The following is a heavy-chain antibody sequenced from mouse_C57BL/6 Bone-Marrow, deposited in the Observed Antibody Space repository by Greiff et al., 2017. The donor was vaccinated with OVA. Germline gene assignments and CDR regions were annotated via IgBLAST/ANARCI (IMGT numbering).Heavy chain of an antibody. Sequence: VKLMESGPGLVQPSQSLSITCTVSGFSLTSYGVHWVRQSPGKGLEWLGVIWSGGSTDYNAAFISRLSISKDNSKSQVFFKMNSLQADDTAIYYCARNKYYSNYLWYFDVWGTGTTVTVSS. V-gene: IGHV2-2*01. D-gene: IGHD2-5*01. CDR1: GFSLTSYG. J-gene: IGHJ1*03. CDR3: ARNKYYSNYLWYFDV. CDR2: IWSGGST.